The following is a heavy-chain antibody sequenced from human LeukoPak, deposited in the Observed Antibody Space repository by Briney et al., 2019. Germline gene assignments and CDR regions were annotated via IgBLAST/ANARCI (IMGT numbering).Heavy chain of an antibody. CDR1: GFTFSNAW. V-gene: IGHV3-15*01. D-gene: IGHD4-17*01. Sequence: SGGSLRLSCAASGFTFSNAWMSWVRQAPGKGLEWVGRIKSKTDGGTTDYAAPVKGRFTISRDDSKNTLYLQMNSLKTEDTAVYYCTTETYGDYGFDYWGQGTLVTVSS. CDR2: IKSKTDGGTT. CDR3: TTETYGDYGFDY. J-gene: IGHJ4*02.